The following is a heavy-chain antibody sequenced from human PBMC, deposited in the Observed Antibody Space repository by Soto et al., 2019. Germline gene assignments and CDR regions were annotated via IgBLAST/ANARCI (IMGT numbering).Heavy chain of an antibody. Sequence: EVQLVESGGGLVKPGGSLRLSCAASGFTFSSYSMNWVRQAPGKGLEWVSSISDSSDYIYYADSVKGRFTISRDNAKNSLYLQMTSLRADDTAVYYCANHEAAGPFSYYY. CDR1: GFTFSSYS. CDR3: ANHEAAGPFSYYY. J-gene: IGHJ6*01. D-gene: IGHD6-13*01. V-gene: IGHV3-21*01. CDR2: ISDSSDYI.